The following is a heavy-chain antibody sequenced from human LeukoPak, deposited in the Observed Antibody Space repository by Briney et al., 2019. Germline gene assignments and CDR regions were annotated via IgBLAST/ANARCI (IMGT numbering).Heavy chain of an antibody. CDR3: ARGLDNYGYSANI. CDR2: ISSSSSYI. Sequence: AGSLRLSCAASGFTFSHYSLNWVRQAPGKGLEWVSSISSSSSYIYYTDSVKGRFTISRDNAKNSLYLQMNSLRAEDTAVYYCARGLDNYGYSANIWGQGTMVTVSS. V-gene: IGHV3-21*01. J-gene: IGHJ3*02. D-gene: IGHD5-18*01. CDR1: GFTFSHYS.